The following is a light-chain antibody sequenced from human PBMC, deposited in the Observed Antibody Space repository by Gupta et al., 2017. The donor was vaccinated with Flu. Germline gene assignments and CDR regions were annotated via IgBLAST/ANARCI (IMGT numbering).Light chain of an antibody. Sequence: ATLYLSPGARDVRSCMVWQSVRPSLKWYQQRPGQSPRRLMFDLSRRDSGIPARFSGSGSGTDFTLTISTLEPEDFAVYYCKQGTDLPMSTFGQGTKLDIK. CDR2: DLS. CDR3: KQGTDLPMST. J-gene: IGKJ2*01. CDR1: QSVRPS. V-gene: IGKV3-11*01.